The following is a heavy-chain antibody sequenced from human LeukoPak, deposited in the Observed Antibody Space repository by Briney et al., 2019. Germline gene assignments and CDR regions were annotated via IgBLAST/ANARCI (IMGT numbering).Heavy chain of an antibody. CDR1: GGSFSGYY. Sequence: SETLSLTCAVYGGSFSGYYWSWIRQPPGKGLEWIGEINHSGSTNYNPSLKSRVTISVDTPKNQFSLKLSSVTAADTAVYYCARGENRHYDFWSGYLDYWGQGTLVTVSS. CDR2: INHSGST. J-gene: IGHJ4*02. D-gene: IGHD3-3*01. V-gene: IGHV4-34*01. CDR3: ARGENRHYDFWSGYLDY.